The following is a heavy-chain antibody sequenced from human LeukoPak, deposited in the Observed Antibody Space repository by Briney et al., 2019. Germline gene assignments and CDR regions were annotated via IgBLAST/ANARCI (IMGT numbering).Heavy chain of an antibody. CDR1: GGSISSYY. CDR3: ARVDIRTAFFDY. D-gene: IGHD5-12*01. CDR2: IYSSGST. J-gene: IGHJ4*02. Sequence: SETLSLTCTVSGGSISSYYWSWIRQPPGKGLEWIGRIYSSGSTGYNPSLKSRVTMSLDTSKNQFSLNLSSVTAADTAVYYCARVDIRTAFFDYWGQGTLVTVSP. V-gene: IGHV4-4*07.